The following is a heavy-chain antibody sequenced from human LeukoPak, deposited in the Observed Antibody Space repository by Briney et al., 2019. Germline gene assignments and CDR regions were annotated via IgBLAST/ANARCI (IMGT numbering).Heavy chain of an antibody. Sequence: KSSETLSLTCTVSGGSISSYYWSWIRQPPGKGLEWIGYIYYSGSTNYNPSLKSRVTISVDTSKTQFSLKLSSVTAADTAVYYCARGARGYSYGHFDYWGQGTLVTVSS. J-gene: IGHJ4*02. V-gene: IGHV4-59*01. CDR1: GGSISSYY. D-gene: IGHD5-18*01. CDR3: ARGARGYSYGHFDY. CDR2: IYYSGST.